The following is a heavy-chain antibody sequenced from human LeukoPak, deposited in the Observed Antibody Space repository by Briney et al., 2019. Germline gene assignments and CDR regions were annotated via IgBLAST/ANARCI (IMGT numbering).Heavy chain of an antibody. CDR3: ARHVGGRYCSSTSCYNYYYYMDV. CDR1: GYSFTSYW. Sequence: GESLKISCKGSGYSFTSYWIGWVRQMPGKGLEWVGIIYPGDSDTRYSPSFQGQVTISADKSISTAYLQWSSLKASDTAMYYCARHVGGRYCSSTSCYNYYYYMDVWGKGTTVTVSS. D-gene: IGHD2-2*02. V-gene: IGHV5-51*01. CDR2: IYPGDSDT. J-gene: IGHJ6*03.